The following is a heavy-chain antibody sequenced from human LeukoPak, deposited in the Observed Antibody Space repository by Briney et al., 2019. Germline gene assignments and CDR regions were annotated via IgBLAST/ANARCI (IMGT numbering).Heavy chain of an antibody. CDR2: INHSGST. D-gene: IGHD3-10*01. CDR1: GGSFSGYY. CDR3: ARERYYGAFDI. V-gene: IGHV4-34*01. J-gene: IGHJ3*02. Sequence: SETLSLTCAVYGGSFSGYYWSWIRQPPGKGLEWIGEINHSGSTNYNPSLKSRVTISVDTSKNQFSLKLSSVTAADTAVYYCARERYYGAFDIWGQGTMVTVSP.